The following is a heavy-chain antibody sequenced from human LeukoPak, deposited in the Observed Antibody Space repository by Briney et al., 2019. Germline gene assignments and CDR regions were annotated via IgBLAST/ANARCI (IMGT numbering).Heavy chain of an antibody. Sequence: SETLSLTCTVSGGSISSYYWSWIRQPAGKGLEWIGRIYTSGSTNYNPSLKSRVTMSVDTSKNQFSLKLSSVTAADTAVYYCAREGARWEPSFSAFDIWGQGTMVTVSS. J-gene: IGHJ3*02. V-gene: IGHV4-4*07. CDR2: IYTSGST. CDR3: AREGARWEPSFSAFDI. D-gene: IGHD1-26*01. CDR1: GGSISSYY.